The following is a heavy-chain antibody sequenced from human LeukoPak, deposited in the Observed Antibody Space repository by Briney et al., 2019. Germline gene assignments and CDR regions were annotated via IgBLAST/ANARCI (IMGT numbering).Heavy chain of an antibody. CDR3: ARDLGYSYGYVY. J-gene: IGHJ4*02. Sequence: PVKVSCKASGGTFSSYAISWVRQAPGQGLEWVGGISPIFGTANYAQKFQGRVTITTDKSTTTDSMELSRLRSENTAVYYCARDLGYSYGYVYWGQGTLVTVSS. V-gene: IGHV1-69*05. D-gene: IGHD5-18*01. CDR2: ISPIFGTA. CDR1: GGTFSSYA.